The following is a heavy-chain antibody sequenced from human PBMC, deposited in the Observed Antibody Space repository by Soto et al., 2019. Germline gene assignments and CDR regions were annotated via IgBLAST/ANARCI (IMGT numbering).Heavy chain of an antibody. J-gene: IGHJ5*02. Sequence: EVQLVESGGGLVKPGGSLRLSCAASGFTFSSDSMNWVRQAPGKGLEWVSSISSSSSYIYYADSVKGRFTISRDNAKNSLYLQMNSLRAEDTAVYYCARVGWSYSSSWYAGDWFDPWGQGTLVTVSS. CDR2: ISSSSSYI. D-gene: IGHD6-13*01. CDR3: ARVGWSYSSSWYAGDWFDP. CDR1: GFTFSSDS. V-gene: IGHV3-21*01.